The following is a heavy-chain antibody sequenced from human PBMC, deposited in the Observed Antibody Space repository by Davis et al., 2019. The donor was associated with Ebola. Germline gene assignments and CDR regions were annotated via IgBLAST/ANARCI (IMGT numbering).Heavy chain of an antibody. CDR3: ARDVVVIGNDAFDI. CDR2: INHSGST. D-gene: IGHD2-21*01. Sequence: MPSETLSLTCTVSGASINTYYWTWIRQPPGKGLEWIGEINHSGSTNYNPSLKSRVTISVDTSKNQFSLKLSSVTAADTAVYYCARDVVVIGNDAFDIWGQGTMVTVSS. J-gene: IGHJ3*02. CDR1: GASINTYY. V-gene: IGHV4-59*01.